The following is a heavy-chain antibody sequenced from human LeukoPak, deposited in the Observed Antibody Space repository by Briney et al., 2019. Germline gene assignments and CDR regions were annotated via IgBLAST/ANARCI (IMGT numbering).Heavy chain of an antibody. V-gene: IGHV3-30*18. CDR2: ISYDGSNK. CDR1: GFTFSSYG. J-gene: IGHJ4*02. D-gene: IGHD6-13*01. Sequence: TGGSLRLSCAASGFTFSSYGMHWVRQAPGKGLEWVAVISYDGSNKYYADSVKGRFTISRDNSKNTLYLQMNSLRAKDTAVYYCAKGAAAAGTWASDYWGQGTLVTVSS. CDR3: AKGAAAAGTWASDY.